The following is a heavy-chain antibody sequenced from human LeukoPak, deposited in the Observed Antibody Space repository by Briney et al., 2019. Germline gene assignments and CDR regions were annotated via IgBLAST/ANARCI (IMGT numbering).Heavy chain of an antibody. CDR1: GFTFGDYA. CDR3: YYYDSSGYEPLDY. Sequence: PGRSLRLSCTASGFTFGDYAMSWFRQAPGKGLEWVGFIRSKAYGGTTEYAASVKGRFTISRDDSKSIAYLKMNSLKTEDTAVYYCYYYDSSGYEPLDYWGQGTLVTVSS. CDR2: IRSKAYGGTT. V-gene: IGHV3-49*03. J-gene: IGHJ4*02. D-gene: IGHD3-22*01.